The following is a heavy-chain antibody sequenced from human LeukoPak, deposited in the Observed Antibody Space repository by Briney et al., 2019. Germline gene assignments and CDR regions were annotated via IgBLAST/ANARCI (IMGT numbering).Heavy chain of an antibody. J-gene: IGHJ5*02. CDR3: ARDLRMGFTVTTGENWFDP. D-gene: IGHD4-11*01. Sequence: SVKVSCKASGGTFSSYAISWVRQAPGQGLEWMGGIIPIFGTANYAQKFQGRVTITADESTSTAYMELSSLRSEDTAVYYCARDLRMGFTVTTGENWFDPWGQGTLVTVSS. CDR1: GGTFSSYA. V-gene: IGHV1-69*01. CDR2: IIPIFGTA.